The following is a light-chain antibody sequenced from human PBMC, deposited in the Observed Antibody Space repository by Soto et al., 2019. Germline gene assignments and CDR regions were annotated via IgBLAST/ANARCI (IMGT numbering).Light chain of an antibody. Sequence: QSALTQPPSASGSPGQSVTTSCTGTSSDVGGYTYVSWYQQHPGKAPKLMIYEVSKRPSGVPDRFSGSKSGNTASLTVSGLQAEDEADYYCSSYAGSNNFYGFGTGTKVTVL. J-gene: IGLJ1*01. CDR2: EVS. CDR3: SSYAGSNNFYG. CDR1: SSDVGGYTY. V-gene: IGLV2-8*01.